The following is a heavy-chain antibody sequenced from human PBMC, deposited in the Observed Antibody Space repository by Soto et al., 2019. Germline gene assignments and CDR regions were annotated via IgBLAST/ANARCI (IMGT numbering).Heavy chain of an antibody. D-gene: IGHD3-3*01. CDR1: GFTFSSYG. CDR2: ISYDGSNK. Sequence: GGSLRLSCAASGFTFSSYGMHWVRQAPGKGLEWVAVISYDGSNKYYADSVKVRFTISRDNSKNTLYLQMNSLRAEDTAVYYCAKDANRVFGVVIVYYYYGMDVWGQGTTVTVSS. V-gene: IGHV3-30*18. J-gene: IGHJ6*02. CDR3: AKDANRVFGVVIVYYYYGMDV.